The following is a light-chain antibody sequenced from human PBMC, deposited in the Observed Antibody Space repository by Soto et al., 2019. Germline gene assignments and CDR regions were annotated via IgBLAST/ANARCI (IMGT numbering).Light chain of an antibody. CDR1: DIASKS. J-gene: IGLJ1*01. Sequence: SYELTQPPSVSVAPGQTARISCGGNDIASKSVHWSQQKPGQAPVLVVYDDNDRPSGIPERLSGSNSGDTATLTISRVEAGDEADYYCQVWDSSSDHYVFGSGTKVPV. CDR2: DDN. CDR3: QVWDSSSDHYV. V-gene: IGLV3-21*02.